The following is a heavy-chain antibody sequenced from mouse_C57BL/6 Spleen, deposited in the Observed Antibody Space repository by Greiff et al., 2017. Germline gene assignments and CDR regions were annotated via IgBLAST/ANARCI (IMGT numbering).Heavy chain of an antibody. Sequence: VKLMESGAELVKPGASVKISCKASGYAFSSYWMNWVKQRPGKGLEWIGQIYPGDGDTNYNGKFKGKATLTADKSSSTAYMQLSSLTSEDSAVYFCARPGDYAMDYWGQGTSVTVSS. J-gene: IGHJ4*01. CDR3: ARPGDYAMDY. CDR1: GYAFSSYW. CDR2: IYPGDGDT. V-gene: IGHV1-80*01.